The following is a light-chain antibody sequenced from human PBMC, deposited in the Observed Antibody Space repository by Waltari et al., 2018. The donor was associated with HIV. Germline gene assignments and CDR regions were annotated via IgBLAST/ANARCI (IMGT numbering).Light chain of an antibody. CDR2: SAS. Sequence: EIVLTQSPGTLSLSPGERATLSCRASQSVSSSYLALYQQKPGQAPRLLIYSASSSATCIPDRFSGSGSGTDFTLTISRLEPEDFAVYYCQQYGSSPPYTFGQGTKLEIK. CDR3: QQYGSSPPYT. V-gene: IGKV3-20*01. J-gene: IGKJ2*01. CDR1: QSVSSSY.